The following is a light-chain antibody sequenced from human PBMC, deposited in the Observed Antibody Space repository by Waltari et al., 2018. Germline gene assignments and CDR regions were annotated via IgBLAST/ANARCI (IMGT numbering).Light chain of an antibody. J-gene: IGKJ4*01. CDR1: QTIRTTY. CDR2: GAF. Sequence: EIVLTQSPGTLSLSPGEGATLSCRTSQTIRTTYLAWSQQKPGQAHTLLIYGAFSRATGIPDRFTGSGSGTDFSLTISSLEPEDFATYYCQQYDISPLTFGGGTKVEIK. V-gene: IGKV3-20*01. CDR3: QQYDISPLT.